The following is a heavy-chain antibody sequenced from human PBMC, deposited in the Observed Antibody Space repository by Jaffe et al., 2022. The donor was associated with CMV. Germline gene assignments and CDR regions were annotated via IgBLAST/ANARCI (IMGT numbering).Heavy chain of an antibody. CDR3: ARHERVLRYFDWPIDY. CDR2: IYYSGST. V-gene: IGHV4-39*01. Sequence: QLQLQESGPGLVKPSETLSLTCTVSGGSISSSSYYWGWIRQPPGKGLEWIGSIYYSGSTYYNPSLKSRVTISVDTSKNQFSLKLSSVTAADTAVYYCARHERVLRYFDWPIDYWGQGTLVTVSS. CDR1: GGSISSSSYY. D-gene: IGHD3-9*01. J-gene: IGHJ4*02.